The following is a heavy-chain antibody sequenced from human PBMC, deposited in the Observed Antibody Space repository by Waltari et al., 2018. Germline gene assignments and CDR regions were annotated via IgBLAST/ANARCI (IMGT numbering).Heavy chain of an antibody. J-gene: IGHJ4*02. V-gene: IGHV3-9*01. Sequence: EVQLLESGGGLVQPGRSLRLSCAASGFTFDDYAMHWGRQAPGKGLGWVSGISWNSGSIGYADSVKGRFTISRDNAKNSLYLQMNSLRAEDTALYYCAKDISPYYDSSGYYRSYFDYWGQGTLVTVSS. CDR2: ISWNSGSI. D-gene: IGHD3-22*01. CDR3: AKDISPYYDSSGYYRSYFDY. CDR1: GFTFDDYA.